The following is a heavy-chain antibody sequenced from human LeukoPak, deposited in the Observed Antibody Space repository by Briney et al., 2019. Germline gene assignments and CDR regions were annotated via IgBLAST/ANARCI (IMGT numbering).Heavy chain of an antibody. J-gene: IGHJ4*02. CDR2: IKQDGSEK. CDR3: AGSFLYCSSTSCYPDY. Sequence: LSGGSLRLSCAASGFTFSSYWMSWVRQAPGKGLEWVANIKQDGSEKYYVDSVKGRFTISRDNAKNSLYLQMNSLRAEDTAVYYCAGSFLYCSSTSCYPDYWGQGTLVTVSS. D-gene: IGHD2-2*01. CDR1: GFTFSSYW. V-gene: IGHV3-7*01.